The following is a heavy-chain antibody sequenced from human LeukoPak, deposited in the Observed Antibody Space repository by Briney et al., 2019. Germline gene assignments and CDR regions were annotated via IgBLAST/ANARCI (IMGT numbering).Heavy chain of an antibody. Sequence: GASVKVSCKASGYKFTNYGISWVRQAPGQGLEWMGIINPSGGSTSYAQKHQGRVTMTTDTSTSTAYMELRSLRSDDTAVYYCARGYSSSWYFNWFDPWGQGTLVTVSS. CDR1: GYKFTNYG. CDR2: INPSGGST. D-gene: IGHD6-13*01. J-gene: IGHJ5*02. V-gene: IGHV1-18*01. CDR3: ARGYSSSWYFNWFDP.